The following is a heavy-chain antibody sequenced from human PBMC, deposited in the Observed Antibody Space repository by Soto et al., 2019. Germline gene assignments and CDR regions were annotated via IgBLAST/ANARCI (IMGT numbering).Heavy chain of an antibody. CDR2: ISSSSSYI. D-gene: IGHD3-10*01. Sequence: NPGGSMRLSCAASGFTFSSYSMNWVRQAPGKGLEWVSSISSSSSYIYYADSVKGRFTISRDNAKNSLYLQMNSLRAEDTAVYYCAAHHPNYYPLGYWGQGTLITVSS. CDR3: AAHHPNYYPLGY. CDR1: GFTFSSYS. J-gene: IGHJ4*02. V-gene: IGHV3-21*01.